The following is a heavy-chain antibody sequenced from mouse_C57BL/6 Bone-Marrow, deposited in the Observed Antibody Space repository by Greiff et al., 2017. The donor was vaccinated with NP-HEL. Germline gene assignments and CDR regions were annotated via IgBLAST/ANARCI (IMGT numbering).Heavy chain of an antibody. CDR2: IYPGDGDT. CDR1: GYTFSTSW. V-gene: IGHV1-82*01. CDR3: ARGESWGAFFDY. J-gene: IGHJ2*01. Sequence: VQLVESGPELVKPGASVKISCKASGYTFSTSWMNWMKQRPGKGLEWIGRIYPGDGDTHYSGNFEGKASLTADKSSNSAYMQLSSLTSEDAAVYFCARGESWGAFFDYGGQGTTLTVSS. D-gene: IGHD6-1*01.